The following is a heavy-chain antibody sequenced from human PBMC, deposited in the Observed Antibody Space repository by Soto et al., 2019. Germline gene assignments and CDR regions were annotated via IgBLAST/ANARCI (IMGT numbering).Heavy chain of an antibody. J-gene: IGHJ6*02. CDR2: ISYDGSNK. CDR1: GFTFSGYA. D-gene: IGHD2-2*01. V-gene: IGHV3-30-3*01. CDR3: ARGSIVVVPAGHFGMDV. Sequence: GGSLRLSCAASGFTFSGYAMHWVRQAPGKGLEWVAVISYDGSNKYYADSVKGRFTISRDNSKNTLYLQMNSLRAEDTAVYYCARGSIVVVPAGHFGMDVWGQGTTVTVSS.